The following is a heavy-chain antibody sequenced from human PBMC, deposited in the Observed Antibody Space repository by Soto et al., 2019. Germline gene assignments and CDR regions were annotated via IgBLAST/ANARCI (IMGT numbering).Heavy chain of an antibody. CDR3: TRDPEEYYYDSSGYYEYFDY. CDR2: IRSKAYGGTT. D-gene: IGHD3-22*01. Sequence: SLRLSCTASGFTFGDYAMSWVRQAPGKGLEWVGFIRSKAYGGTTEYAASVKGRLTISRDDSKSIAYLQMNSLKTEDTAVYYCTRDPEEYYYDSSGYYEYFDYWGQGTLVTVSS. V-gene: IGHV3-49*04. J-gene: IGHJ4*02. CDR1: GFTFGDYA.